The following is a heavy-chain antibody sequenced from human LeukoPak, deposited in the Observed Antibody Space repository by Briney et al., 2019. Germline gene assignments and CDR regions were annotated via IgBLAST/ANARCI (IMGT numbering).Heavy chain of an antibody. CDR1: GFTFSSYD. J-gene: IGHJ4*02. D-gene: IGHD3-10*01. V-gene: IGHV3-23*01. CDR3: GRDRGGGFDY. CDR2: IIPSGGSP. Sequence: GGSLRLSCAASGFTFSSYDMSWVRQVPGKGLEWVSAIIPSGGSPYYADSVKGRFTISRDNSKNTLYLQMNSLRAEDTAVYYCGRDRGGGFDYWGQGTLVTVSS.